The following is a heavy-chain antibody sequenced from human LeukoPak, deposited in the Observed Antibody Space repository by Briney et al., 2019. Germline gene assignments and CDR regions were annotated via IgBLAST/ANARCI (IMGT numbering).Heavy chain of an antibody. J-gene: IGHJ4*02. CDR1: GYTFTSYY. CDR3: ASTRYGSGSYLPFDY. D-gene: IGHD1-26*01. Sequence: ASVKVSCKASGYTFTSYYMHWVRQAPGQGLEWMGIINPSGGSTSYAQKFQGRVTMTRDTSTSTVYMELSSLRSEDTAVYYCASTRYGSGSYLPFDYWGQGTLVTVSS. V-gene: IGHV1-46*01. CDR2: INPSGGST.